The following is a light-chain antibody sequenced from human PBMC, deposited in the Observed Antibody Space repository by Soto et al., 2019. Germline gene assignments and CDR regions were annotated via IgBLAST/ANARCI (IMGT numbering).Light chain of an antibody. CDR3: VSFTSSTPDV. Sequence: QSALTQPASVSASPGQSITISCTGTSSDVGGSNFVSWYQQHPGKPPKLIIYDVATRPSGVSNRFSGSKSGSTASLIISRLQTEDEAYYYCVSFTSSTPDVFGSGTKLTVL. V-gene: IGLV2-14*03. CDR2: DVA. J-gene: IGLJ1*01. CDR1: SSDVGGSNF.